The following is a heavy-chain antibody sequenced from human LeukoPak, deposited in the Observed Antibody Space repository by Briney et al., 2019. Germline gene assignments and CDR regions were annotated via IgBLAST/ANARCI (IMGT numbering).Heavy chain of an antibody. CDR2: ISSSGTTI. J-gene: IGHJ4*02. Sequence: PGGSLRLSCAASGFTFSDYYMSWIRQAPGKGLEWVSYISSSGTTIYYADSVKGRFTISRDNAKNSLYLQMNDLRAGDTAVYYCARDSAMKNYYDSSGHYINSYYFDYWGQGTLVTVSS. D-gene: IGHD3-22*01. V-gene: IGHV3-11*04. CDR1: GFTFSDYY. CDR3: ARDSAMKNYYDSSGHYINSYYFDY.